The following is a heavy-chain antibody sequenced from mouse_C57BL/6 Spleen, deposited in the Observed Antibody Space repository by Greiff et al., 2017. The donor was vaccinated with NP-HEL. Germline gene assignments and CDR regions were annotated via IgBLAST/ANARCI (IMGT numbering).Heavy chain of an antibody. Sequence: EVKLMESGPGLVKPSQSLSLTCSVTGYSITSGYYWNWIRQFPGNKLEWMGYISYDGSNNYNPSLKNRISITRDTSKNQFFLKLNSVTTEDTATYYCARDGIRYYFDYWGQGTTLTVSS. V-gene: IGHV3-6*01. D-gene: IGHD4-1*01. J-gene: IGHJ2*01. CDR1: GYSITSGYY. CDR3: ARDGIRYYFDY. CDR2: ISYDGSN.